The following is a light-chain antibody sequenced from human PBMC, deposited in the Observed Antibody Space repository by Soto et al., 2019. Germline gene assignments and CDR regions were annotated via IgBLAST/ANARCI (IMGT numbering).Light chain of an antibody. CDR2: LNSDGSH. CDR3: QTWGTGIRV. CDR1: SGHSSYA. J-gene: IGLJ3*02. Sequence: QLVLTQSPSASASLGASVKLTCTLSSGHSSYAIAWHRQQPEKGPRYLMKLNSDGSHYKGDGIPDRFSGSTSEAERYLTISSLQSEDEADYYCQTWGTGIRVFGGGTKVTVL. V-gene: IGLV4-69*01.